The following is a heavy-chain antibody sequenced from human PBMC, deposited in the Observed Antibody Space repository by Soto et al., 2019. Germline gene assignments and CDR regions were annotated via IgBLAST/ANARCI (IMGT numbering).Heavy chain of an antibody. D-gene: IGHD6-13*01. J-gene: IGHJ4*02. CDR3: AKEGSVTAALDY. CDR2: LTGSGGAT. Sequence: EVQLLESGGGLVQPGGSLRLSCAASGFTFSNYAMSWVRHAPGKGLEWVSGLTGSGGATYYADSVKGRLTISRDNSNNTLYLQMNSLRAEDTAVYYCAKEGSVTAALDYWGQGILVTVSS. CDR1: GFTFSNYA. V-gene: IGHV3-23*01.